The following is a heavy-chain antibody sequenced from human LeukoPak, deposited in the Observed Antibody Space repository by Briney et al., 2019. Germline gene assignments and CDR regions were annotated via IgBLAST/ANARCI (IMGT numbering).Heavy chain of an antibody. Sequence: PSETLSLTCTVSGGSISSGGYYWSWIRQPPGKGLEWIGEINHSGSTNYNPSLKSRVTISVDTSKNQFSLKLSSVTAADTAVYYCARASALDIVVVPAAIGGTPFDYWGQGTLVTVSS. V-gene: IGHV4-39*07. CDR1: GGSISSGGYY. CDR3: ARASALDIVVVPAAIGGTPFDY. D-gene: IGHD2-2*03. J-gene: IGHJ4*02. CDR2: INHSGST.